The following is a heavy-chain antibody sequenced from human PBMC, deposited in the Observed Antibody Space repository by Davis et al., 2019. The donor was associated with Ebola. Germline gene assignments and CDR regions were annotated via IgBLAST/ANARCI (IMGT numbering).Heavy chain of an antibody. CDR1: GITFSRHP. V-gene: IGHV3-30*04. CDR2: IWYDGSRK. J-gene: IGHJ3*02. Sequence: GESLKISCGASGITFSRHPMNWVRQAPDKGLEWVAVIWYDGSRKYYGDSVKGRFTISRDNSNNLLYLQMNSLRAEDTAVYYCARDRPPGSSGYYWAFDIWGQGTMVTVSS. CDR3: ARDRPPGSSGYYWAFDI. D-gene: IGHD3-22*01.